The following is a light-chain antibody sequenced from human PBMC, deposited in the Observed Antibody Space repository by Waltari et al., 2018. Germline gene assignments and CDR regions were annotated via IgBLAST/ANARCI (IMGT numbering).Light chain of an antibody. CDR2: DYT. Sequence: QSVLTQPPSVSGAPGQRVTIYCTGSSSNIGAGYDVNWDQQLPGRAPKLLIFDYTNRPSGVPDRFSGSKSGSSASLAITGLQPEDEADYYCQSYDSSLSGSRDVIFGGGTKLTVL. V-gene: IGLV1-40*01. CDR3: QSYDSSLSGSRDVI. J-gene: IGLJ2*01. CDR1: SSNIGAGYD.